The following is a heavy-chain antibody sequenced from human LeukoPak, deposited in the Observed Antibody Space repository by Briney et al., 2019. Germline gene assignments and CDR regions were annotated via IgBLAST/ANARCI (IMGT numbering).Heavy chain of an antibody. V-gene: IGHV3-23*01. J-gene: IGHJ4*02. CDR1: GFTFSSYA. D-gene: IGHD3-10*01. CDR3: AKGSAAMVRGVISH. Sequence: PGGSLRLSCVASGFTFSSYAMSWVRQAPGKGLEWVSAISGSGGSTYYADSVKGRFTISRDNSKNTLYLQMNSLRAEDTAVYYCAKGSAAMVRGVISHWGQGTLVTVSS. CDR2: ISGSGGST.